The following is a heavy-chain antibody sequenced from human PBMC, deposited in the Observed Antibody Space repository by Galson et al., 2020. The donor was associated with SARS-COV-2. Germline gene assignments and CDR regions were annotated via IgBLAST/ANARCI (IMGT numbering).Heavy chain of an antibody. CDR3: ASKIYDFWSGYYASGFGY. Sequence: PGGSLRLSCAASGFTFSSYAMSWVRQAPGKGLEWVSAISGSGGSTYYADSVKGRFTISRDNSKNTLYLQMNSLRAEDTAVYYCASKIYDFWSGYYASGFGYWGQGTLVTVSS. CDR2: ISGSGGST. J-gene: IGHJ4*02. V-gene: IGHV3-23*01. CDR1: GFTFSSYA. D-gene: IGHD3-3*01.